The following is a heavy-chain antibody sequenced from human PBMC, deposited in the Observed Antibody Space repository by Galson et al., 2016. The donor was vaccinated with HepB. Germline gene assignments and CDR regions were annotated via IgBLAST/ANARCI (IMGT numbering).Heavy chain of an antibody. D-gene: IGHD3-9*01. CDR2: ISGTGDTT. CDR3: AKVNWAVASYF. J-gene: IGHJ1*01. Sequence: SLRLSCAASPFTFDNQPMSWVRQAPGKGLEWVSVISGTGDTTYADSVRGRFNISRDNSKNTVYLQMNSLRADDTAVYYCAKVNWAVASYFWGQGILVTVSS. V-gene: IGHV3-23*01. CDR1: PFTFDNQP.